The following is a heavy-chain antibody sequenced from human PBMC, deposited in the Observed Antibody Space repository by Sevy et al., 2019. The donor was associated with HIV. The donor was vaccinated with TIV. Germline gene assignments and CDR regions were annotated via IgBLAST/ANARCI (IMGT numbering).Heavy chain of an antibody. D-gene: IGHD3-3*01. CDR3: ARGVRDFWSGYPDY. V-gene: IGHV3-21*01. CDR2: ISSSSSYI. CDR1: GFTFSSYI. J-gene: IGHJ4*02. Sequence: GGSLRLSCAASGFTFSSYIMNWVRQAPGKGLEWVSSISSSSSYIYYADSVKGRFTISRDNAKNSLYLQMNRLRVEDTAVYYCARGVRDFWSGYPDYWGQGTLVTVSS.